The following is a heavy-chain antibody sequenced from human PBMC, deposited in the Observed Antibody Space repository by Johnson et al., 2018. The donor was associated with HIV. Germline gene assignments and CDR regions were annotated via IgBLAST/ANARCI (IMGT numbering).Heavy chain of an antibody. Sequence: VQLVESGGGVVQPGRSLRLSCAASGFTFTNFWMGWVRQAPGKGLEWVANIKPDGSDKFYVDSVKGRFTISRDNAKNSLFLQMTSLTAEDTAVFSCVRGEEGAFDIWGQGTIVTVSS. CDR3: VRGEEGAFDI. CDR1: GFTFTNFW. CDR2: IKPDGSDK. J-gene: IGHJ3*02. V-gene: IGHV3-7*05.